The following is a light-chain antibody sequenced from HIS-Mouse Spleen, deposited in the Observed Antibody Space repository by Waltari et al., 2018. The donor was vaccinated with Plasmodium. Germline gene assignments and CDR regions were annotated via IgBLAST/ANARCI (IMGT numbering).Light chain of an antibody. J-gene: IGLJ3*02. V-gene: IGLV3-27*01. CDR1: VLAKKY. CDR3: YSAADNNWV. Sequence: SYELTQPSSVSVSPGQTARITCSGDVLAKKYARWFQQKPGQAPWLVIFKDSERPSGIPERFSGSSSGTTVTLTISGAQVEDEADYYCYSAADNNWVFGGGTKLTVL. CDR2: KDS.